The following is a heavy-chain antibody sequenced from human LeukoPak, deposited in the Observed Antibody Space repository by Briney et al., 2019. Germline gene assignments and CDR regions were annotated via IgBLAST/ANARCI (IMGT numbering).Heavy chain of an antibody. V-gene: IGHV4-61*01. CDR2: IYYSGST. J-gene: IGHJ3*02. CDR3: ARANGSGWRNPGVAFDI. D-gene: IGHD6-19*01. CDR1: GGSISSGSYY. Sequence: SQTLSLTCTVSGGSISSGSYYWSWIRQPPGQGLEWIGYIYYSGSTIYNPSLKSRVTVSVDTSKNQFSLKLNSVTAADTAVYYCARANGSGWRNPGVAFDIWGQGTMVTVSS.